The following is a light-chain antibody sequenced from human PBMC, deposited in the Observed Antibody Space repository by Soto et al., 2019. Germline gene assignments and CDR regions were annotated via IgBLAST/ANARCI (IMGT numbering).Light chain of an antibody. CDR3: QSYDSSLSGSV. CDR1: SSYIGAGYD. V-gene: IGLV1-40*01. Sequence: QSVLTQPPSVSGAPGQRVTISCNASSSYIGAGYDVHWYQQLPGTAPKLLIYRNSNRPSGVPDRFSGSKSGTSGSLAITGLQAEDEADYYCQSYDSSLSGSVFGGGTKLTVL. J-gene: IGLJ2*01. CDR2: RNS.